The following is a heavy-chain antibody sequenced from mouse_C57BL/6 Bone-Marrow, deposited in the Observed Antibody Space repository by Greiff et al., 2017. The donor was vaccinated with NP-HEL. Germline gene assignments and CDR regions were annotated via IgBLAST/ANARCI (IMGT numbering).Heavy chain of an antibody. J-gene: IGHJ1*03. D-gene: IGHD1-1*01. Sequence: EVQLVESGPGLAKPSQTLSLPCSVTGYSITSDYWNWIRKFPGNKLEYMGYISYSGSTYYNPSLKSRISITRDTSKNQYYLQLNSVTTEDTATYYCARYGFTTVVADWYFDVWGTGTTVTVSS. V-gene: IGHV3-8*01. CDR3: ARYGFTTVVADWYFDV. CDR1: GYSITSDY. CDR2: ISYSGST.